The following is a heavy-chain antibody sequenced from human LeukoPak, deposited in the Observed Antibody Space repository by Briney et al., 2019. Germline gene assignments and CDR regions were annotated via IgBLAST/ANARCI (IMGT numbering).Heavy chain of an antibody. CDR3: ATQTEDIVVVPAPAAFDI. D-gene: IGHD2-2*01. CDR2: ISWNSGSI. J-gene: IGHJ3*02. CDR1: GFTFDDYA. Sequence: PGGSLRLSCAASGFTFDDYAMHWVRQAPGKGLEWVSGISWNSGSIGYADSVTGRFTISRDNAKNSLYLQMNSLRAEDTALYYCATQTEDIVVVPAPAAFDIWGQGTMVTVSS. V-gene: IGHV3-9*01.